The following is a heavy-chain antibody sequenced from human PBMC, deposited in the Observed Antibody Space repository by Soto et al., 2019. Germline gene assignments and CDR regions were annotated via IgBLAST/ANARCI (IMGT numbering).Heavy chain of an antibody. CDR1: GGSFSGYY. CDR2: INHSGST. D-gene: IGHD5-12*01. CDR3: ARKVARGVYFDY. Sequence: SETLSLTCAVYGGSFSGYYWSWIRQPPGKGLEWIGEINHSGSTNYNPSLKSRVTISVDTSKNQFSLKLSSVTAADTAVYYCARKVARGVYFDYWGQGTLVTVSS. V-gene: IGHV4-34*01. J-gene: IGHJ4*02.